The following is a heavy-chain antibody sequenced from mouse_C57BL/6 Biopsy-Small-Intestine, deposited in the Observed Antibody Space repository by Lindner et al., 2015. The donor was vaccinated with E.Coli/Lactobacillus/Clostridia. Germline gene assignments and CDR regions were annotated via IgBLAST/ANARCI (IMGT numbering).Heavy chain of an antibody. D-gene: IGHD3-1*01. CDR2: INPSSGYT. J-gene: IGHJ4*01. V-gene: IGHV1-7*01. CDR3: ARSGAFRSMDY. CDR1: GYTFTTYW. Sequence: VQLQESGAELAKPGASVKLSCKASGYTFTTYWMHWVKQRPGQGLEWIGYINPSSGYTEYNQKFKDKATLTADRSSSTAYMQLSSLTFEDSAVYYCARSGAFRSMDYWGQGSSVTVSS.